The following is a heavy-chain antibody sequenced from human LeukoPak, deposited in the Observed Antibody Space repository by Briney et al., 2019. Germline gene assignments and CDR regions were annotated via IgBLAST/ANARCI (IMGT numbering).Heavy chain of an antibody. Sequence: PGGSLRLSCAASGFTFSSYAMSWVRQAPGKGLEWVSAISGSGGSTYYADSVKGRFTISRDNSKNTLYQQMNSLRAEDTAVYYCAKVRGYCSSTSCYRDAFDIWGQGTMVTVSS. CDR1: GFTFSSYA. V-gene: IGHV3-23*01. D-gene: IGHD2-2*02. J-gene: IGHJ3*02. CDR2: ISGSGGST. CDR3: AKVRGYCSSTSCYRDAFDI.